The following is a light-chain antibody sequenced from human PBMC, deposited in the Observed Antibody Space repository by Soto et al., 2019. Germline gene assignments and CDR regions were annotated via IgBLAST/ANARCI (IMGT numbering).Light chain of an antibody. Sequence: DIQMTQSPSSLSASVGDRVTITCRASQGISNYLAWYQQKPGKVPKFLIYAASTLHTGIPSRFSGSGSGTEFTLTIRSLQSEDSATYYCPNYDSYPLRFGPGTKVEIK. CDR2: AAS. CDR3: PNYDSYPLR. J-gene: IGKJ1*01. V-gene: IGKV1-27*01. CDR1: QGISNY.